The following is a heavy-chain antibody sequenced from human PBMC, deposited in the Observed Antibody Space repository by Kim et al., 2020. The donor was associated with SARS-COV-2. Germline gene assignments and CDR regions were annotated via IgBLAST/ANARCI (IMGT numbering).Heavy chain of an antibody. CDR3: TRDVGTVAGAY. V-gene: IGHV3-49*03. Sequence: GGSLRLSCTASGFTFGDYAMSWFRQAPGKGLEWVGFIRSKAYGGTTEYAASVKGRFTISRDDPNSIAYLQMNSLKTEDTAVYYCTRDVGTVAGAYWGQGTLVTVSS. CDR1: GFTFGDYA. D-gene: IGHD1-26*01. J-gene: IGHJ4*02. CDR2: IRSKAYGGTT.